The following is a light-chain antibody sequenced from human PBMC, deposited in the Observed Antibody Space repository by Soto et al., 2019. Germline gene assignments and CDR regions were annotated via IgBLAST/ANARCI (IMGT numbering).Light chain of an antibody. V-gene: IGKV1-39*01. CDR2: AAS. CDR1: QNIRTY. Sequence: DIEMTQSARFLFASVGGGFTITCRASQNIRTYLSWYQQKPGKAPTVLSYAASTLQRGVPSRFSGSTTGTDFTLTSSSLQPEDCATYYCQQTLSVPRTFGLGTKVDI. J-gene: IGKJ1*01. CDR3: QQTLSVPRT.